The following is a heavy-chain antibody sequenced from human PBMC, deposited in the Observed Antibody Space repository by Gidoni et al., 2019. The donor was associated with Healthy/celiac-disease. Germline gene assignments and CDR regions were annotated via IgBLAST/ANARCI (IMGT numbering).Heavy chain of an antibody. D-gene: IGHD6-13*01. CDR1: GSSFTSYW. CDR3: ASLVGIAAASGDFDI. J-gene: IGHJ3*02. Sequence: EVQLVQSGAAVKKPGESLQISCKVSGSSFTSYWIGWVRQMPGKGLEWMGIIYPGDSDTRYSTSFQGQVTISADKTISTAYLQWSSLKASDTAMYYCASLVGIAAASGDFDIWGQGTMVTVSS. V-gene: IGHV5-51*01. CDR2: IYPGDSDT.